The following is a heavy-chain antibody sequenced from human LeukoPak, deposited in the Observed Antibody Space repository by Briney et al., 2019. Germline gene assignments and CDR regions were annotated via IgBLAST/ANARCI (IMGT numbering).Heavy chain of an antibody. CDR2: IYYSGGT. CDR1: GGSISSSSYY. J-gene: IGHJ3*02. V-gene: IGHV4-39*01. Sequence: SETLSLTCTVSGGSISSSSYYWGWIRQPPGKGLEWIGSIYYSGGTYYNPSLKSRVTISVDTSKNQFSLKLSSVTAADTAVYYCARRRVEMATIGPNDAFDIWGQGTMVTVSS. D-gene: IGHD5-24*01. CDR3: ARRRVEMATIGPNDAFDI.